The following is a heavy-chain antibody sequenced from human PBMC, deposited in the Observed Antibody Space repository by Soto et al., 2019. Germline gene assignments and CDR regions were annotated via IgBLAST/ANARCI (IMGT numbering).Heavy chain of an antibody. CDR3: GRVSGLTCFDP. CDR2: INAGNGNT. J-gene: IGHJ5*02. D-gene: IGHD3-10*01. CDR1: GYTFTSYA. V-gene: IGHV1-3*01. Sequence: QVQLVQSGAEVKKPGASVKVSCKASGYTFTSYAMHWVRQAPGQRLEWMGWINAGNGNTKYSQKFQGRVTITRDTSASKAYMELSSLRSEDTAVYYCGRVSGLTCFDPWGQGTLVPVSS.